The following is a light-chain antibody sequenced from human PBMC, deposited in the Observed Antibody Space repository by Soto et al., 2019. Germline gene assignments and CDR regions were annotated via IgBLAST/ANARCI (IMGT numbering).Light chain of an antibody. V-gene: IGKV1-16*01. Sequence: DIQMTQSPSSLSAFVGDGVTITCRASQGISTHLAWFQQRPGKAPKSLIYAASSLHSGVPSRFSGSGSGTDFTLTISSLQPEDFAIYYCQQYVSYQYTFGQGTKLEIK. CDR3: QQYVSYQYT. CDR1: QGISTH. CDR2: AAS. J-gene: IGKJ2*01.